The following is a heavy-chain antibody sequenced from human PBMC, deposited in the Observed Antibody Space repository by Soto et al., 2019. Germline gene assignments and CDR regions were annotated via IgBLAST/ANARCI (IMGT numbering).Heavy chain of an antibody. J-gene: IGHJ4*02. V-gene: IGHV3-33*01. CDR1: GCTFSNYG. D-gene: IGHD5-18*01. CDR3: ARGGPYTYGTYYFDY. CDR2: IWYDGSNQ. Sequence: PGGSLRLSCAASGCTFSNYGMHWVRQAPGRGLEWVAVIWYDGSNQYYGDSVKGRFIISRDSSRDTLYLQMNSLTAEDTAVYYCARGGPYTYGTYYFDYWGQGTPVTVSS.